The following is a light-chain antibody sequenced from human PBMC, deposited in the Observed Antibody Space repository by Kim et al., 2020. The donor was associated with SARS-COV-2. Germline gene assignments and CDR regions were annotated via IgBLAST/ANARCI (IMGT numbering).Light chain of an antibody. CDR1: QSVKTY. V-gene: IGKV3-11*01. Sequence: SLSPGERATLSFRTSQSVKTYLAWYQHKPGQSPRLLIHDASNRATGVPPRFSGGGSGTDFTLTISSLEPEDFAVYYCQQRGNWPTFGQGTRLEIK. CDR3: QQRGNWPT. J-gene: IGKJ5*01. CDR2: DAS.